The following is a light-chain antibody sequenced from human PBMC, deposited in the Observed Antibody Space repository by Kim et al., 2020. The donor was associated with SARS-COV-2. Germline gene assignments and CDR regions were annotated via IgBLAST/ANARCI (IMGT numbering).Light chain of an antibody. CDR3: QQVHTYPRT. CDR1: QDIGRY. V-gene: IGKV1-9*01. CDR2: AAS. J-gene: IGKJ3*01. Sequence: ASVGDRVTTTCRAIQDIGRYLAWYQQKPLKAPRLLIYAASTLQNAVPSRFGGSGSGTEFTLTISSLQPEDFATYYCQQVHTYPRTFGPGTKVDIK.